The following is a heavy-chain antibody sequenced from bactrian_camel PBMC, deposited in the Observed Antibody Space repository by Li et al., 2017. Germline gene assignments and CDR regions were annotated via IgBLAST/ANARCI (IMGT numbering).Heavy chain of an antibody. CDR2: IESDGTT. Sequence: QVQLVESGGGSVQSGGSLRLSCAASGYTGSRYCVGWFRQAPGKEREGVAAIESDGTTNYVDSVKGRFTISRDNAKNTLCLQLNSLKTEDTGMYYCAHQDFYYSYEYKNWGQGTQVTVS. D-gene: IGHD2*01. J-gene: IGHJ4*01. CDR1: GYTGSRYC. V-gene: IGHV3S53*01. CDR3: AHQDFYYSYEYKN.